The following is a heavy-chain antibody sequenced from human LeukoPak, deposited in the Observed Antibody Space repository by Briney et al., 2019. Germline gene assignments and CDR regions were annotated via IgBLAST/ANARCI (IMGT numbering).Heavy chain of an antibody. CDR2: ISYDGSNK. Sequence: GGSLRLSCAASGFTFSSYAMHWVRQAPGKGLEWVAVISYDGSNKYYADSVKGRFTISRDNSKNTLYLQMNSLRAEDTAVYYCARTPTIFGVASNWFDPWGQGTLVTVPS. D-gene: IGHD3-3*01. CDR1: GFTFSSYA. J-gene: IGHJ5*02. CDR3: ARTPTIFGVASNWFDP. V-gene: IGHV3-30-3*01.